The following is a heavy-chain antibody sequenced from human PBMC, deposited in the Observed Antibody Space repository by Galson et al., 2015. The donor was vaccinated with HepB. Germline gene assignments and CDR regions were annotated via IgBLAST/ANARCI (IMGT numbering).Heavy chain of an antibody. Sequence: SVKVSCKASGGTFSSYAISWVRQAPRQGLEWIGGIIPIFGTAHYAQKFQGRVTITADESTSTAYMELSRLRSEDTAVYYCARLQANDYGDYYYYYGMGIWGQGTTVTVSS. CDR2: IIPIFGTA. D-gene: IGHD4-17*01. CDR1: GGTFSSYA. CDR3: ARLQANDYGDYYYYYGMGI. V-gene: IGHV1-69*13. J-gene: IGHJ6*02.